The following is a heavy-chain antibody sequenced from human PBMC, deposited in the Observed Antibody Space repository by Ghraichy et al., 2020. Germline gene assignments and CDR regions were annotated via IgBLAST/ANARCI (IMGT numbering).Heavy chain of an antibody. Sequence: GGSLRLSCEGSGFPFSRDWMSWVRQAPGKGLEWVGRIKNKADGGTSDYAAPVKGRVTISRDDSKNMLYLQMNSLKIEDTAVYYCTTFNDRDAFNVWGQGTVVTVSS. J-gene: IGHJ3*01. D-gene: IGHD3-22*01. CDR1: GFPFSRDW. CDR2: IKNKADGGTS. V-gene: IGHV3-15*01. CDR3: TTFNDRDAFNV.